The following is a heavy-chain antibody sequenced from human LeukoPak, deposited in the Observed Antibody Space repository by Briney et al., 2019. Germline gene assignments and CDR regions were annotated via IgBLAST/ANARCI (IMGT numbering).Heavy chain of an antibody. CDR1: GDSISSSSYY. V-gene: IGHV4-39*07. D-gene: IGHD4-11*01. CDR2: INHSGST. Sequence: SETLSLTCTVSGDSISSSSYYWGWIRQPPGKGLEWIGEINHSGSTNYNPSLKSRVTISVDTSKNQFSLKLSSVTAADTAVYYFAGGTTVKHPYYFDYWGQGTLVTVSS. J-gene: IGHJ4*02. CDR3: AGGTTVKHPYYFDY.